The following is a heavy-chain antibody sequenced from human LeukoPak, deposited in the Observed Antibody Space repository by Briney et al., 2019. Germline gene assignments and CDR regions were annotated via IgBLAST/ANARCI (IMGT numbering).Heavy chain of an antibody. CDR2: ISSSGSTI. CDR3: ARAEGYCSSTSCYGLDY. D-gene: IGHD2-2*01. CDR1: GFTFSDYY. Sequence: GGSLRPSCAASGFTFSDYYMSWIRQAPGKGLEWVSYISSSGSTIYYADSVKGRFTISRDNAKNSLYLQMNSLRAEDTAVYYCARAEGYCSSTSCYGLDYWGQGTLVTVSS. V-gene: IGHV3-11*04. J-gene: IGHJ4*02.